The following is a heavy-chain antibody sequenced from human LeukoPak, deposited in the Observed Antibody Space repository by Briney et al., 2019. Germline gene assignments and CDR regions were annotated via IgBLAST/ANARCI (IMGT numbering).Heavy chain of an antibody. J-gene: IGHJ4*02. V-gene: IGHV3-74*01. D-gene: IGHD3-10*01. CDR2: INIDGSST. Sequence: PGGSLRLSCAASGFTFSRNWMYWVRQAPGKGLVWVSRINIDGSSTSYADSVKGRFTISRDNAKNTLYLQMNSLRAEDTAVYYCASGAGSYFPGYWGQGTQVTDSS. CDR3: ASGAGSYFPGY. CDR1: GFTFSRNW.